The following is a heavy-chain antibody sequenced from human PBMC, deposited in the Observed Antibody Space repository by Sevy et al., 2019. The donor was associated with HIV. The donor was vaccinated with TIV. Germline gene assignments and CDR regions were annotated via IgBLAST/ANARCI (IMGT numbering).Heavy chain of an antibody. Sequence: GGSLRLSCAASECTFSDYYMSWIRQAPGKGLEWVSYIGSRSTYTKYADSVKGRFTISRDNARNSLYLQMNSLRAEDTAVYCCARVRYDSGSYYKDYWSQGTLVTVSS. CDR1: ECTFSDYY. V-gene: IGHV3-11*06. D-gene: IGHD3-10*01. J-gene: IGHJ4*02. CDR2: IGSRSTYT. CDR3: ARVRYDSGSYYKDY.